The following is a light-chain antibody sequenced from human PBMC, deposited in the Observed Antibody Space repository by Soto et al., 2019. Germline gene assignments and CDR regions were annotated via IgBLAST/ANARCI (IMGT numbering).Light chain of an antibody. J-gene: IGKJ1*01. V-gene: IGKV1-5*01. CDR3: QQYNSYPLT. Sequence: DIQMTQSPSTLSASVGDRVTITCPSSQSISSWLAWYQQKPGKAPKLLIYDASSLESGVPSRFSGSGSGSEFTLTISSLQPDDFATYYCQQYNSYPLTFGQGTLVDIK. CDR1: QSISSW. CDR2: DAS.